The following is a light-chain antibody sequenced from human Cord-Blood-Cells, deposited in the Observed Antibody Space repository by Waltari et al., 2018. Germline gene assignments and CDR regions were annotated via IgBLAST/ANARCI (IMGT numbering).Light chain of an antibody. CDR3: QQSYSTPPT. J-gene: IGKJ1*01. Sequence: DIQMTQSPSSLSASVGDRVTITCRASQSISSYLNWYQQKPGKAPTLLIYAASSLQSGVPSRCSGSGAETDFSLTISSLQPEDFATYYCQQSYSTPPTFDQGTKVKIK. V-gene: IGKV1-39*01. CDR2: AAS. CDR1: QSISSY.